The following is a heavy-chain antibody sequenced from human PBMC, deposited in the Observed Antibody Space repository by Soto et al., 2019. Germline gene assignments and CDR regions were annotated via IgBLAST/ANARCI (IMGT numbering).Heavy chain of an antibody. CDR3: ATFCVTTTACYARYFGS. CDR2: ISSRGGSR. CDR1: GFKFDSHE. Sequence: GGSLRLSCESSGFKFDSHEMSWVRQAPGKGLEWVLTISSRGGSRSYADSAKGRFTVSRENSKTMFDLKMSSLRDEDTALYYCATFCVTTTACYARYFGSWGQGTLVTVSS. D-gene: IGHD3-22*01. V-gene: IGHV3-23*01. J-gene: IGHJ4*02.